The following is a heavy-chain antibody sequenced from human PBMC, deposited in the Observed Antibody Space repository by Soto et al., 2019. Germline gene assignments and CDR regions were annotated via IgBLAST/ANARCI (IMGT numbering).Heavy chain of an antibody. V-gene: IGHV4-39*01. CDR3: ARRYCSGGSCYSYAFDI. CDR1: GGSISSSSYY. CDR2: IYYSGST. Sequence: QLQLQESGPGLVKPSETLSLTCTVSGGSISSSSYYWGWIRQPPGKGLEWIGSIYYSGSTYYNPSLKSRVTLSVDTSKIQCSRKLSSVTAADTAVYYCARRYCSGGSCYSYAFDIWGQGTMVTVSS. J-gene: IGHJ3*02. D-gene: IGHD2-15*01.